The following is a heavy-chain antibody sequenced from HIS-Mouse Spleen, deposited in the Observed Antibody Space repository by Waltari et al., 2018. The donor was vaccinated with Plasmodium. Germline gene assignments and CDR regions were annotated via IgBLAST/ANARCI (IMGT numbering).Heavy chain of an antibody. D-gene: IGHD5-12*01. J-gene: IGHJ4*02. Sequence: EVQLVETGGGLIQPGGSLILSCAASGFTVSSNYMSWVRQAPGKGLEWVSVIYSGDNTYYADSVKGRFTISRDNSKNTLYLQMNSLRAEDTAVYYCARGWLRYYFDYWGQGTLVTVSS. CDR2: IYSGDNT. CDR1: GFTVSSNY. CDR3: ARGWLRYYFDY. V-gene: IGHV3-53*02.